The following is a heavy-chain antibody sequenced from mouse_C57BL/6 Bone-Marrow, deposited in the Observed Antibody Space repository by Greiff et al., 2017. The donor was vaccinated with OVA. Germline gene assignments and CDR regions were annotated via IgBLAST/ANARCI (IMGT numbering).Heavy chain of an antibody. J-gene: IGHJ3*01. Sequence: VQLQQSGPELVKPGASVKISCKASGYSFTSYYIHWVKQRPGQGLEWIGWIYPGSGNTKYNEQFKGKATRTADTSSSTAYMQLSSLTSEDSAVYYCASRGFAYWGQGTLVTVSA. CDR3: ASRGFAY. CDR2: IYPGSGNT. V-gene: IGHV1-66*01. CDR1: GYSFTSYY.